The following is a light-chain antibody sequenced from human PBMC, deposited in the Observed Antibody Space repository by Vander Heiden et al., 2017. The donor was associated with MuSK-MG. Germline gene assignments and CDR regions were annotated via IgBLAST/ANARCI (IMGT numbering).Light chain of an antibody. CDR2: AAS. CDR1: QGIIDE. CDR3: PQDHNCPMT. Sequence: AIQMTQSPSSLSASVGDRVTITCRASQGIIDELAWYQQKPGKAPKLLIYAASSLHSGVPSRFSGSGSGTDFTLTISSLQPEDFATYYCPQDHNCPMTFGQGTKVEIK. J-gene: IGKJ1*01. V-gene: IGKV1-6*01.